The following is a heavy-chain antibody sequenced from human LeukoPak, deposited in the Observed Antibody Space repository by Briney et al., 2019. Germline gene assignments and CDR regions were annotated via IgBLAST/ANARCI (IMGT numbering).Heavy chain of an antibody. J-gene: IGHJ4*02. CDR3: ARGYYDILTGKGYFDY. V-gene: IGHV4-59*08. CDR1: GGSFSGYY. D-gene: IGHD3-9*01. CDR2: IYYSGST. Sequence: SETLSLTCAVCGGSFSGYYWSWIRQPPGKGLEWIGYIYYSGSTNYNPSLKSRVTISVDTSKNQFSLKLRSVTAADTAGYYCARGYYDILTGKGYFDYWGQGTLVTVSS.